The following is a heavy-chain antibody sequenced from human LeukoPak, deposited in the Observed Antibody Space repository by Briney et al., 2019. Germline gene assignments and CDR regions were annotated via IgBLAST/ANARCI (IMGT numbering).Heavy chain of an antibody. CDR3: AKDAMKGFDY. Sequence: GGSLRLSCAASGFTFSTYDMHWVRQAPGKGLEWVAVISYDGSNKYYADSVKGRFTISRDNSKNTLYLQMNSLRAEDTAVYYCAKDAMKGFDYWGQGTLVTVSS. V-gene: IGHV3-30*18. CDR2: ISYDGSNK. CDR1: GFTFSTYD. J-gene: IGHJ4*02.